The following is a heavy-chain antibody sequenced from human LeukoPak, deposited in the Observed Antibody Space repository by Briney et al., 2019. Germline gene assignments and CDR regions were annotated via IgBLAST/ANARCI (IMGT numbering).Heavy chain of an antibody. D-gene: IGHD3-22*01. V-gene: IGHV3-72*01. J-gene: IGHJ4*02. CDR3: ARGLYDSSAYYFDC. CDR1: GFTFSDRY. Sequence: PGGSLRLSCAASGFTFSDRYMDWVRQAPGKGLEWVGRSRNKANTYTTEYAASVKGRFTISRDDSKNSLYLQMNSLKTEDTAMYYCARGLYDSSAYYFDCWGQGTLVTASS. CDR2: SRNKANTYTT.